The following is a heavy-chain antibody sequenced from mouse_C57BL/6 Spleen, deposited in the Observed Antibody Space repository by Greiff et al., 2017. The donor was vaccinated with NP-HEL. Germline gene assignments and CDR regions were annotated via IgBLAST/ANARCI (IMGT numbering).Heavy chain of an antibody. Sequence: QVQLQQPGAELVKPGASVKLSCKVSGYTFTSYWMHWVKQRPGRGLEWIGRIDPNSGGTKYNEKFKSKATLTVDKPSSTAYMQLSSLTSEDSAVYYCARLDYYGSIFDYWGQGTTLTVSS. CDR1: GYTFTSYW. D-gene: IGHD1-1*01. CDR2: IDPNSGGT. CDR3: ARLDYYGSIFDY. V-gene: IGHV1-72*01. J-gene: IGHJ2*01.